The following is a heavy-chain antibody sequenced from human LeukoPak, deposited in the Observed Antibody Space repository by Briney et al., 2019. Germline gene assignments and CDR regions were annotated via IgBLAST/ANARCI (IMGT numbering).Heavy chain of an antibody. Sequence: QAGGSLRLSCAASGFIFDDFGMSWVRQAPGKGLEWVSLIYSGASTFYADSVRGRFIISRDNSKNTLYLQMNSLRAEDSAVYYCASESGGGRTLYYFGYWGQGTLVTVSS. J-gene: IGHJ4*02. V-gene: IGHV3-66*01. CDR1: GFIFDDFG. D-gene: IGHD2-15*01. CDR2: IYSGAST. CDR3: ASESGGGRTLYYFGY.